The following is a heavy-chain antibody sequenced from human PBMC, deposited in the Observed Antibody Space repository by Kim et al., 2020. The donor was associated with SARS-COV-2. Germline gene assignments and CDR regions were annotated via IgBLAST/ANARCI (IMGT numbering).Heavy chain of an antibody. Sequence: NYAQKFQGRVTITADKSTSTAYMELSSLRSEDTAVYYCARVGLMTYYFDYWGQGTLVTVSS. CDR3: ARVGLMTYYFDY. D-gene: IGHD2-8*01. J-gene: IGHJ4*02. V-gene: IGHV1-69*04.